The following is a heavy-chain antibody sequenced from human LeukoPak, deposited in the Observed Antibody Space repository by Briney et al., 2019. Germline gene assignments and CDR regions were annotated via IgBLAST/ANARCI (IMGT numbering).Heavy chain of an antibody. CDR3: AKRGVVVRVILVGFHKEAYYFDS. CDR1: GITLSNYG. J-gene: IGHJ4*02. CDR2: ISGGGGSA. V-gene: IGHV3-23*01. Sequence: AGSLRLSCAVSGITLSNYGMSWVRQAPGKGLEWVAGISGGGGSAKYADSVKGRFTISRDNPKNTLYLQMTSLRAEDTALYFCAKRGVVVRVILVGFHKEAYYFDSWGQGALVTVSS. D-gene: IGHD3-10*01.